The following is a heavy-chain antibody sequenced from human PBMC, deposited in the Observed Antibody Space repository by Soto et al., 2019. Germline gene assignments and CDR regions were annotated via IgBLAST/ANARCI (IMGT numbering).Heavy chain of an antibody. V-gene: IGHV3-23*01. J-gene: IGHJ6*02. D-gene: IGHD3-22*01. CDR1: GFTFSSYA. CDR3: AKGKGYDSSGYYYGYYYYYGMDV. Sequence: GGSLRLSCAASGFTFSSYAMSWVRQAPGKGLEWVSAISGSGGSTYYADSVKGRFTISRDNSKSTLYLQMNSLRAEDTAVYYFAKGKGYDSSGYYYGYYYYYGMDVWGQGTTVTVSS. CDR2: ISGSGGST.